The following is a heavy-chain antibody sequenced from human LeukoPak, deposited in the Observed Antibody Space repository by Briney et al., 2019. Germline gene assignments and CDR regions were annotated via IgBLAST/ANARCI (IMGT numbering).Heavy chain of an antibody. CDR3: ASEQAYYHLPGHYKTEYFLQ. Sequence: PSETLSLTCAVSGGSVTTDRYLWGWLRQSPGKGLEGIGSVSHRGREYYRSPLKSRVTISVDASNNRFSLSLKSVTAADTATYYCASEQAYYHLPGHYKTEYFLQWGQGSLVTVSS. D-gene: IGHD3-9*01. V-gene: IGHV4-39*02. CDR2: VSHRGRE. CDR1: GGSVTTDRYL. J-gene: IGHJ1*01.